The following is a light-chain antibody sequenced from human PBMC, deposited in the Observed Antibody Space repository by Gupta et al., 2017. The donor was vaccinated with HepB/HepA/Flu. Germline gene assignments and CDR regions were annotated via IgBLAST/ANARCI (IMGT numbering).Light chain of an antibody. J-gene: IGKJ1*01. CDR2: FPS. V-gene: IGKV1-39*01. Sequence: DIQMTQSPSSLSASVGDRVTITCRSSQSISTYLNWYHQRAGKAPKLLISFPSTLQSGVPSRFSGSSSAGALTLTIIRLEPADFGIYYCCQSYKTPRTFGRGTKVEIK. CDR3: CQSYKTPRT. CDR1: QSISTY.